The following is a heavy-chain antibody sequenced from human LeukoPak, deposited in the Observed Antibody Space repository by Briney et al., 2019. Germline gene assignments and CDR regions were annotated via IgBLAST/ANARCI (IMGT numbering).Heavy chain of an antibody. Sequence: PSETLSLTCTVSGGSISSYYWSWIRQPPGKGLEWIGYIYYGGSTNYNPSLKSRVTISVDTSKNQFSLKLSSVTAADTAVYYCARDRDAISGAFDIWGQGTMVTVSS. CDR3: ARDRDAISGAFDI. CDR1: GGSISSYY. CDR2: IYYGGST. D-gene: IGHD2-8*01. J-gene: IGHJ3*02. V-gene: IGHV4-59*01.